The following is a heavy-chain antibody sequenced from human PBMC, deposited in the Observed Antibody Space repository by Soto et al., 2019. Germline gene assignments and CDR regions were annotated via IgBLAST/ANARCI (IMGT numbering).Heavy chain of an antibody. Sequence: EVPVVESGGGLVQPGGSLRLSCAASGFIFNSPSMNWVRQAPGKGLEWVSYINGSSSVIYYADSVKGRFTTSRDNAKNSLYLQMNSLRVEDSAIYYCATGYCSGGSCYGDVGHWGQGTLVSVSS. CDR3: ATGYCSGGSCYGDVGH. V-gene: IGHV3-48*01. CDR1: GFIFNSPS. CDR2: INGSSSVI. D-gene: IGHD2-15*01. J-gene: IGHJ4*02.